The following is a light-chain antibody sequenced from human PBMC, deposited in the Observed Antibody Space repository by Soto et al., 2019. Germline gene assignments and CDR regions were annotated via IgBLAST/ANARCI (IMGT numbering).Light chain of an antibody. V-gene: IGKV1-39*01. J-gene: IGKJ1*01. CDR2: AAS. CDR1: QRISTY. Sequence: DIQMTQSPSSLSAYVGDRVTITCRASQRISTYLNWYQQKPGKAPKLLINAASSLQSGVPSRFSGSGSGTDFTLTISSLQPEDFATYYCQQSYSTPRTFGQGTKVEIK. CDR3: QQSYSTPRT.